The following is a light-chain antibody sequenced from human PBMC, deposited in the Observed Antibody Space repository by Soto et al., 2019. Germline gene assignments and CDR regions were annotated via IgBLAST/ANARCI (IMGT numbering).Light chain of an antibody. J-gene: IGKJ4*01. V-gene: IGKV4-1*01. CDR2: WAS. CDR1: QSVLYSSNNKNY. CDR3: QQYYSTPPLT. Sequence: DIVMTQSPDSLAVSLGDRATINCKCSQSVLYSSNNKNYLAWYQQRPGQPPKLLIYWASTRESGVPDRFSGSGSGTDFTLTISSLQAEDVAVYYCQQYYSTPPLTFGGGTKVDIK.